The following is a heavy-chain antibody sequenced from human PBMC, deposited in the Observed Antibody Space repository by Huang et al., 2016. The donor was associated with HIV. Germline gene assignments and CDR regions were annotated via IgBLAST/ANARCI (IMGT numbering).Heavy chain of an antibody. CDR2: ISHSDGYT. CDR1: GYTFISYG. D-gene: IGHD4-17*01. J-gene: IGHJ6*02. V-gene: IGHV1-18*04. CDR3: ARDLGTTVVPDGMDV. Sequence: QVQLVQSGAEVKKPGASVKVSCRASGYTFISYGITWVRQAPGQGLEWMGWISHSDGYTNYAQQFQGRVTMTTDTSTNTVYMEVRSLRSDDTAVYYCARDLGTTVVPDGMDVWGQGTTVTVSS.